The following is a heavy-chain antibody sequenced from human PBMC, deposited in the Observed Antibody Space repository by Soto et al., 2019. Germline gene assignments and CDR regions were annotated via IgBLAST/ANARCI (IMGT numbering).Heavy chain of an antibody. CDR1: GGSISSGYYY. V-gene: IGHV4-30-4*01. Sequence: SETLSLTCSVSGGSISSGYYYWSWIRQPPGKGLEWIGNIYYSGNTYYNPSLKSRLIISIDTSKNQFPLKVGSVTAADTDVYYCASYSLYGMDVWGQGTTVTVSS. CDR3: ASYSLYGMDV. J-gene: IGHJ6*02. D-gene: IGHD2-21*01. CDR2: IYYSGNT.